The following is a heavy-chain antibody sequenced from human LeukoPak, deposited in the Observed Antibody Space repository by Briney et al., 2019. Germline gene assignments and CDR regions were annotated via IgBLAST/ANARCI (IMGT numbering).Heavy chain of an antibody. CDR2: ISHDGSNK. Sequence: GGSLRLSCAASRFTFNTNTMHWVRQAPGKGLEWVAVISHDGSNKYYAHSVKGRLTISRDNSENTLYLQMNSLRPEDTAVYYCARGSGRYSGAFDIWGLGTMVTVSS. CDR3: ARGSGRYSGAFDI. V-gene: IGHV3-30*04. D-gene: IGHD1-26*01. CDR1: RFTFNTNT. J-gene: IGHJ3*02.